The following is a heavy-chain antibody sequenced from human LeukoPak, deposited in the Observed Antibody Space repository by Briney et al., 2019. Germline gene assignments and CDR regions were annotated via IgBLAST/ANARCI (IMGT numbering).Heavy chain of an antibody. V-gene: IGHV1-24*01. CDR1: GGTFSSYA. Sequence: ASVKVSCKASGGTFSSYAISWVRQAPGQGLEWMGGFDPEDGETIYAQKFQGRVTMTEDTSTDTAYMELSSLRSEDTAVYYCATDRLRSMVRGVLRSLEGFDPWGQGTLVTVSS. CDR3: ATDRLRSMVRGVLRSLEGFDP. D-gene: IGHD3-10*01. J-gene: IGHJ5*02. CDR2: FDPEDGET.